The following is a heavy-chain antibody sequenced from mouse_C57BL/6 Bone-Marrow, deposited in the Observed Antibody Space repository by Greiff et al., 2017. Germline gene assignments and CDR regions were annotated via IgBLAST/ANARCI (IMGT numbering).Heavy chain of an antibody. V-gene: IGHV1-64*01. CDR1: GYTFTSYW. CDR3: ARGVYDYDGGGYFDV. Sequence: QVQLQQPGAELVKPGASVKLSCKASGYTFTSYWMHWVKQRPGQGLEWIGMIHPNSGSTNYKEKFKSKATLTVDKSSSTAYMQLSSLTSEDSAVYYCARGVYDYDGGGYFDVWGTGTTVTVSS. D-gene: IGHD2-4*01. CDR2: IHPNSGST. J-gene: IGHJ1*03.